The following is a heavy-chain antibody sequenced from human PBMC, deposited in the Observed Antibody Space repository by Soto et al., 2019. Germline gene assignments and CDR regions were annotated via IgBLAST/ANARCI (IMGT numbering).Heavy chain of an antibody. Sequence: SETLSLTCTVSGGTISSYYWSWIRQPPGKGLEWIGYIYYSGSTNYKPSLKSRVTISVDTSKNQFYLKLSSLTAADTAVYYFAMCASPCTSGFWARGTLVPVSA. CDR1: GGTISSYY. V-gene: IGHV4-59*08. CDR2: IYYSGST. J-gene: IGHJ4*02. D-gene: IGHD2-15*01. CDR3: AMCASPCTSGF.